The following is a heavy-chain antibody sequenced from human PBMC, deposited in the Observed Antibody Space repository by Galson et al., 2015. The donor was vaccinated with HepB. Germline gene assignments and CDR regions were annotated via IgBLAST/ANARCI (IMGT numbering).Heavy chain of an antibody. Sequence: SLRLSCAASGFTFSSYAMHWVRQAPGKGLEWVAVISYDGSNKYYADSVKGRFTISRDNSQNTLFLQMNSLRADDTAIYFCAKVFTEKTDGWYRQALYYFDSWGQGTRVTVSS. J-gene: IGHJ4*02. CDR1: GFTFSSYA. V-gene: IGHV3-30*04. D-gene: IGHD6-19*01. CDR2: ISYDGSNK. CDR3: AKVFTEKTDGWYRQALYYFDS.